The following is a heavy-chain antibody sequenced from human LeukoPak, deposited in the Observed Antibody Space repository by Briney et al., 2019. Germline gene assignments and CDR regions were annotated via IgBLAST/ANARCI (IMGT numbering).Heavy chain of an antibody. CDR3: AKGRVGTHGVLEH. V-gene: IGHV3-30-3*01. CDR2: ISYDGSNK. D-gene: IGHD4-23*01. Sequence: PGGSLRLSCAASGFTFSSYAMHWVRQAPGKGLEWVAVISYDGSNKYYADSVKGRFTISRDNSKNTLYLQINSLRADDTAVYYCAKGRVGTHGVLEHWGQGTLVTVSS. J-gene: IGHJ1*01. CDR1: GFTFSSYA.